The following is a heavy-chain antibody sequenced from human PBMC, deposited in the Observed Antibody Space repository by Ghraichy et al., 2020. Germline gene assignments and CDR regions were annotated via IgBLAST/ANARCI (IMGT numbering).Heavy chain of an antibody. CDR1: GFTFSNAW. D-gene: IGHD6-19*01. CDR3: TTDEIAVAVFFDY. Sequence: GESLRLSCAASGFTFSNAWMSWVRQAPGKGLEWVGRIKSKTDGGTTDYAAPVKGRFTISRDDSKNTLYLQMNSLKTEDTAVYYCTTDEIAVAVFFDYWGQGTLVTVSS. V-gene: IGHV3-15*01. CDR2: IKSKTDGGTT. J-gene: IGHJ4*02.